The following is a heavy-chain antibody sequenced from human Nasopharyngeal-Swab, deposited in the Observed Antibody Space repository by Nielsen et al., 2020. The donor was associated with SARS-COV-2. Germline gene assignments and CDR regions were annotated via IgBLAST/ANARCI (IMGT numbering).Heavy chain of an antibody. Sequence: WGRQAPGQGLEWMGIINPSGGSTSYAQKFQGRVTMTRDTSTSTVYMELSSLRSEDTAVYYCARDKHPRDCSGGSCYLLDYWGQGTLVTVSS. CDR2: INPSGGST. D-gene: IGHD2-15*01. V-gene: IGHV1-46*01. J-gene: IGHJ4*02. CDR3: ARDKHPRDCSGGSCYLLDY.